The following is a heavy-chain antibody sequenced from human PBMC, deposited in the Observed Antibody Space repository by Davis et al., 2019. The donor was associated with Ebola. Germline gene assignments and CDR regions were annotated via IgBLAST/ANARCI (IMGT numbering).Heavy chain of an antibody. CDR1: GGSISSYY. J-gene: IGHJ3*02. Sequence: SETLSLTCTVSGGSISSYYWSWIRQPPGKGLEWIGYIYYSGSTNYNPSLKSRVTISVDTSKNQFSLTLSSVTAADTAVYYCASLSPARGAFDIWGQGTMVTVSS. V-gene: IGHV4-59*01. CDR2: IYYSGST. CDR3: ASLSPARGAFDI.